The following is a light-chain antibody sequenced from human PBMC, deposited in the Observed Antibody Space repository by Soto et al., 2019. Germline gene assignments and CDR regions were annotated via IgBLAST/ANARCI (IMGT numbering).Light chain of an antibody. CDR1: SSDVGGYNY. CDR2: DVS. V-gene: IGLV2-14*03. CDR3: NSYTSSSTVV. Sequence: QSALTQPASVSGSPGQSITISCTGTSSDVGGYNYVSWYQQHPGKAPKLMIYDVSNRPSWVSNRFSGSKSGNTASLTISGLQAEDEADYYCNSYTSSSTVVFGGGTKLTVL. J-gene: IGLJ2*01.